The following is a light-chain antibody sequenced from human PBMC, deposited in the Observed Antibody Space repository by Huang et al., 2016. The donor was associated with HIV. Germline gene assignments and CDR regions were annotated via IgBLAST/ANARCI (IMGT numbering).Light chain of an antibody. V-gene: IGKV1-39*01. CDR2: TAS. J-gene: IGKJ1*01. CDR3: QQSFSVPRT. CDR1: QNITKS. Sequence: DIQMTQSPPSLSASVGDRVTFTCRANQNITKSLNWYQQKPGKAPQLLLYTASTVESVVPSRFSGSVARSRFTLSIVNLQPEDFATYYCQQSFSVPRTFG.